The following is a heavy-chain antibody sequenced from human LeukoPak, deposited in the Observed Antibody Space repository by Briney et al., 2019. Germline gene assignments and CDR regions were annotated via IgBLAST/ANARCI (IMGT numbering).Heavy chain of an antibody. CDR1: GFTVSSYA. CDR2: ISSNGGST. CDR3: ARDTGSYYFDY. J-gene: IGHJ4*02. V-gene: IGHV3-64*01. D-gene: IGHD1-26*01. Sequence: PGGSLRLSCAASGFTVSSYAMHWVRQAPGKGLEYVSAISSNGGSTYYANSVKGRFTISRDNSKNTLHLQMGSLRAEDMAVYYCARDTGSYYFDYWGQGTLVTVSS.